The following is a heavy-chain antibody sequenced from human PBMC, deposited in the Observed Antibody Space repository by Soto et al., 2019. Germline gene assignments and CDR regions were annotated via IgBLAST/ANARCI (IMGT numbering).Heavy chain of an antibody. CDR1: GGTFSSYA. CDR3: ARVGGLFWSRYQYYGFAG. CDR2: IIPIVTTP. J-gene: IGHJ6*02. D-gene: IGHD3-3*01. V-gene: IGHV1-69*06. Sequence: QVRLVQSGAEVKKPGSSVKVSCEASGGTFSSYAVTWVRQAPGQGLEWMGGIIPIVTTPNYAQKFQGRLTIYSDNSTSTSYMELSSLRSEDTGVYYCARVGGLFWSRYQYYGFAGWGQFNIVIVSS.